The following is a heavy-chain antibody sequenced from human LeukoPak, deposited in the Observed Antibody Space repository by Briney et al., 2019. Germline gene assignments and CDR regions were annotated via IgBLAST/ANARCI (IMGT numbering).Heavy chain of an antibody. CDR2: ISSSSSYI. CDR1: GFTFSSYS. V-gene: IGHV3-21*01. CDR3: ARGLRFGELLCYFDY. J-gene: IGHJ4*02. D-gene: IGHD3-10*01. Sequence: GGSLRLSCAASGFTFSSYSMNWVRQAPGKGLEWVSSISSSSSYIYYAESVKGRFTISRDNAKNSLYPQMNSLRAEDTAVYYCARGLRFGELLCYFDYWGQGTLVTVSS.